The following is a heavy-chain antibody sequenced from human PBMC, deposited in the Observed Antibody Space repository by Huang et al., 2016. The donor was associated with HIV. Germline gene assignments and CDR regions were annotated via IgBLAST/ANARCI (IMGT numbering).Heavy chain of an antibody. Sequence: QVQLVESGGGLVKPGGALRLSCAASGLVFSDNYMNWIRQAAGKVLEWISYISRRGTTIRYADSVKGRFTISRDNAKKSLFLEMNSLRVEDTAVYYCARRMAGWDDVFDMWGQGTMVTVSS. CDR1: GLVFSDNY. CDR3: ARRMAGWDDVFDM. D-gene: IGHD6-19*01. J-gene: IGHJ3*02. CDR2: ISRRGTTI. V-gene: IGHV3-11*01.